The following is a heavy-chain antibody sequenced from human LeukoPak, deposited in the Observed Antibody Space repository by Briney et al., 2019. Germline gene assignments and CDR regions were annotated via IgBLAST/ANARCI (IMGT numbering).Heavy chain of an antibody. CDR1: GFTFSSYG. Sequence: PGGSLRLSCAASGFTFSSYGMHWVRQAPGKGLEWVAVIWYDGSNKYYADSVKGRFTISRDNAKNSLYLQMNSLRAEDTAVYYCARVRYQLLGYYYYGMDVWGQGTTVTVSS. V-gene: IGHV3-33*01. J-gene: IGHJ6*02. D-gene: IGHD2-2*01. CDR3: ARVRYQLLGYYYYGMDV. CDR2: IWYDGSNK.